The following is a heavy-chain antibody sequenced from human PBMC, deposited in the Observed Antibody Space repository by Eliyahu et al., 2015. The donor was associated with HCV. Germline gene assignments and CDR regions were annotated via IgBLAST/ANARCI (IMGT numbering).Heavy chain of an antibody. D-gene: IGHD3-3*01. V-gene: IGHV3-23*01. J-gene: IGHJ4*02. Sequence: EVQLLESGGGLVQPGGSLRLSCAASGFTFXXYAMSWVRXAPGKGLXWVSGISGRGGSTYYADSVKGRFTISRDNSKNTLYLQMNSLRAEDTAVYYCAKAIYYDFWSGYLDYWGQGTLVTVSS. CDR1: GFTFXXYA. CDR3: AKAIYYDFWSGYLDY. CDR2: ISGRGGST.